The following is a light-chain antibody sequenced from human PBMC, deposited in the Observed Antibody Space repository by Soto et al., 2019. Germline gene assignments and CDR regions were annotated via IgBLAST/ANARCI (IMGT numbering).Light chain of an antibody. CDR1: QSVSTY. CDR2: DAS. J-gene: IGKJ3*01. Sequence: EIVLTQSPATLSLSPGERATLSCRASQSVSTYLAWYQQKPGQAPRLLIYDASNRATGIPARFSGSGSGTGFTLTISSLEPEDFAVYYRQQRDDLEGFTFGPGTKVDIK. CDR3: QQRDDLEGFT. V-gene: IGKV3-11*01.